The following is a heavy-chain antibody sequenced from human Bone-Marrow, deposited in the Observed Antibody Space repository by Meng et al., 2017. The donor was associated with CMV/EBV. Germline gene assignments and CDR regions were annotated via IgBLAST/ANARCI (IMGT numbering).Heavy chain of an antibody. V-gene: IGHV4-34*01. J-gene: IGHJ6*02. CDR1: GGSFSGYY. CDR3: AREGGSLDV. CDR2: INHSGST. Sequence: SETLSLTCAVYGGSFSGYYWSWIRQPPGKGLEWIGEINHSGSTNYNPSLKSRVTISVDTSKNQFPLKLSSVTAADTAVYYCAREGGSLDVWGQGTTVTVSS. D-gene: IGHD1-26*01.